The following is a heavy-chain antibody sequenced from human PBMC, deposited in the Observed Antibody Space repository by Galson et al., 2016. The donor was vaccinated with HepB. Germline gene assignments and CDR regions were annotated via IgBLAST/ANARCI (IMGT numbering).Heavy chain of an antibody. CDR3: AHRPSGATSPSRFFDY. D-gene: IGHD1-1*01. J-gene: IGHJ4*02. Sequence: PALVQPTQTLTLTCTFSGFSLDTTGVAVARIRQPPGKALEWLALIYWDDDKRYSPTLDNRLTITKDTSNNPVVLTMTNKAHVDTATYYCAHRPSGATSPSRFFDYWGQGTLVTVSS. CDR2: IYWDDDK. CDR1: GFSLDTTGVA. V-gene: IGHV2-5*02.